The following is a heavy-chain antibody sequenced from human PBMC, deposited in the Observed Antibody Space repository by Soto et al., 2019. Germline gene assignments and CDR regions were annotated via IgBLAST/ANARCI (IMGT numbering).Heavy chain of an antibody. D-gene: IGHD3-16*02. J-gene: IGHJ6*02. CDR1: GYSFTSYW. CDR2: IYPGDSDT. V-gene: IGHV5-51*01. CDR3: ARKRIMITFRGVIESYGMDV. Sequence: PGESLKISCKGSGYSFTSYWIGWVRQMPGKGLEWMGIIYPGDSDTRYSPSFQGQVTISADKSISTAYLQWSSLKASDTAMYYCARKRIMITFRGVIESYGMDVWGQGTTVTVSS.